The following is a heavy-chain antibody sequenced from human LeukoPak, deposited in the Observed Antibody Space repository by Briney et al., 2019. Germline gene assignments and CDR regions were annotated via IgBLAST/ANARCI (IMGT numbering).Heavy chain of an antibody. D-gene: IGHD6-19*01. CDR3: ARDLTYNSGWYDY. CDR2: IKQDGSEK. Sequence: GGSLRLSCAASGFSFSSYWMIWVRQAPGKGLEWVANIKQDGSEKYYMDSVKGRFTISRDNAKNSLSLQMNSLRVEDTAVYYCARDLTYNSGWYDYWGQGTLVTVSS. V-gene: IGHV3-7*01. CDR1: GFSFSSYW. J-gene: IGHJ4*02.